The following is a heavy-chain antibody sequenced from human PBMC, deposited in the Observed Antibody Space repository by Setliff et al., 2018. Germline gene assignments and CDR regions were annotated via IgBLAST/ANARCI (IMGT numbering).Heavy chain of an antibody. J-gene: IGHJ6*02. CDR1: GYTFTSYG. Sequence: GASVKVSCKASGYTFTSYGISWVRQAPGQGLEWMGWISAYNGNTNYAQKLQGRVTMTTDTSTSTAYMELRSRRSDDTAVYYCARGRGGGGLDYYYYGMDVWGQGTTVTVS. D-gene: IGHD3-10*01. V-gene: IGHV1-18*01. CDR2: ISAYNGNT. CDR3: ARGRGGGGLDYYYYGMDV.